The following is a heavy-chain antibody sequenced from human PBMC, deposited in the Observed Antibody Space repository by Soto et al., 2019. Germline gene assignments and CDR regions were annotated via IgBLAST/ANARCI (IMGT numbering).Heavy chain of an antibody. CDR3: AREGSSSWIDY. CDR1: GFSVSRNY. D-gene: IGHD6-13*01. J-gene: IGHJ4*02. CDR2: IYVGGTT. Sequence: GSLRLSCSVSGFSVSRNYMNWVRQAPGKGLEWVSVIYVGGTTYYTDSVKGRFILSRDNSKNTLYLQMNGLRAEDTAVYYCAREGSSSWIDYWGQGTLVTVPQ. V-gene: IGHV3-66*01.